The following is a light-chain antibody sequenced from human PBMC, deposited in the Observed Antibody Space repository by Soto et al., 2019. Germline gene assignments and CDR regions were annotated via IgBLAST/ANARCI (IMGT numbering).Light chain of an antibody. CDR3: QQYNNWPSIN. CDR1: QTISSW. CDR2: AAS. Sequence: EIQMTQSPSTLSGYVGDIVTITCRPSQTISSWLAWYQQKPGKAPKLLIYAASSLQSGVPSRFSGSGSGTDFTLTIRSLQSEDFAVYYCQQYNNWPSINCGQGTRREIK. V-gene: IGKV1-5*01. J-gene: IGKJ5*01.